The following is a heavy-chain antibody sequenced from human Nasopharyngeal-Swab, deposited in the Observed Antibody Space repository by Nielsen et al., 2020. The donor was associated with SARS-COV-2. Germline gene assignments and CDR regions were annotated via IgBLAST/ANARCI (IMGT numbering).Heavy chain of an antibody. V-gene: IGHV3-30-3*01. J-gene: IGHJ4*02. D-gene: IGHD1-14*01. CDR3: ARTGLGY. CDR2: ISYDGSNK. Sequence: VRQAPGKGLEWVAVISYDGSNKYYADSVKGRFTISRDNSKNTLYLQMNSLRAEDTAVYYCARTGLGYWGQGTLVTVSS.